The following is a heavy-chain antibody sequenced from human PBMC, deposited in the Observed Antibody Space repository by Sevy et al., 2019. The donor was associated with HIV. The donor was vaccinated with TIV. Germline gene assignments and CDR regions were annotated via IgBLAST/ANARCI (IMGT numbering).Heavy chain of an antibody. CDR1: GYTFTSYR. D-gene: IGHD2-15*01. CDR3: ARAYCSGGSCYSLAY. Sequence: ASVKVSCKASGYTFTSYRIYWVRQAPGQGLEWMGWVSAHNGDTNYVQMVQARVAMTTDTSTSTAYMELRSLTSDDTAVYYCARAYCSGGSCYSLAYWGQGSLVTVSS. V-gene: IGHV1-18*01. CDR2: VSAHNGDT. J-gene: IGHJ4*02.